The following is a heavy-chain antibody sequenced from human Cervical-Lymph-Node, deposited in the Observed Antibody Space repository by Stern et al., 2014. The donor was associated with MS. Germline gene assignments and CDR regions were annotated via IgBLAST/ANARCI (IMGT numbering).Heavy chain of an antibody. CDR3: AVLIAIDDYGDY. Sequence: QDQLVQSGAEVKKPGASVKVSCKASGYTFTSYAMHWVRQAPGQRLEWMGWINAGNGNTKYSQKFQGRVTITRDTSASTAYMELSSLRSEDTAVYYCAVLIAIDDYGDYWGQGTLVTVSS. V-gene: IGHV1-3*01. D-gene: IGHD2-21*01. CDR2: INAGNGNT. CDR1: GYTFTSYA. J-gene: IGHJ4*02.